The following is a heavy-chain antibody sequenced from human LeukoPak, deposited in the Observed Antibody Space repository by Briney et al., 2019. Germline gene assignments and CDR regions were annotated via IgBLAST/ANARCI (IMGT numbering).Heavy chain of an antibody. CDR3: ARDGLVLRFLEV. Sequence: PSETLSLTCTVSGGSISSGDYYWSWIRQPPGKGLEWIGYIYYSGSTYYNPSLKSRVTISVDTSKNQFSLKLSSVTAADTAVYYCARDGLVLRFLEVWGQGTLVTVSS. V-gene: IGHV4-30-4*08. D-gene: IGHD3-3*01. CDR2: IYYSGST. J-gene: IGHJ4*02. CDR1: GGSISSGDYY.